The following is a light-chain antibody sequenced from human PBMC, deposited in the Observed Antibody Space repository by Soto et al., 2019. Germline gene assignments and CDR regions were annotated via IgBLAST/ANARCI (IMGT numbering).Light chain of an antibody. J-gene: IGKJ1*01. CDR2: DAS. CDR3: QQYHSYST. V-gene: IGKV1-5*01. CDR1: QSVSSW. Sequence: DIQMTQSPSTLSAAVGDRVTITCRASQSVSSWLAWYQQKPGKAPNLLIFDASSLESGVPSRFSGSGSDTEFTLTIHSLHPDDFATYYCQQYHSYSTFGQGTKVEIK.